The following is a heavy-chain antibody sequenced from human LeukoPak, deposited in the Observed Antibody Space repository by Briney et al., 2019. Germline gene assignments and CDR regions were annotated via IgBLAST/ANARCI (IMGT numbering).Heavy chain of an antibody. CDR3: ARGPSRYYYDSSGYWFEY. CDR2: IYYSGST. V-gene: IGHV4-39*07. CDR1: SGSISSSSYY. Sequence: SETLSLTCTASSGSISSSSYYWGWIRQPPGKGLEWIGSIYYSGSTDYNPSLKSRVTISVDTSKNQFSLKLSSVTAADTAVYYCARGPSRYYYDSSGYWFEYWGQGTLVTVSS. J-gene: IGHJ4*02. D-gene: IGHD3-22*01.